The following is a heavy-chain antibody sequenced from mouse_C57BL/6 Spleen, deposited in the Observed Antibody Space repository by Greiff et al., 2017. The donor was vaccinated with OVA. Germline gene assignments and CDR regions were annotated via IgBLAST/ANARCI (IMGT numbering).Heavy chain of an antibody. Sequence: EVKLVESGGGLVKPGGSLKLSCAASGFTFSDYGMHWVRQAPETGLEWVAYISSGSSTIYYADTVKGRFTISRDNAKNTLFLQMTSLRSEDTAMYDCARGEVRRLDYWGQGTTLTVSS. CDR1: GFTFSDYG. J-gene: IGHJ2*01. CDR3: ARGEVRRLDY. D-gene: IGHD2-2*01. CDR2: ISSGSSTI. V-gene: IGHV5-17*01.